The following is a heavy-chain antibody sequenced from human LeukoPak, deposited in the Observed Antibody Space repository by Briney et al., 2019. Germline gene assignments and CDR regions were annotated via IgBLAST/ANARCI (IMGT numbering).Heavy chain of an antibody. CDR2: INSDESST. Sequence: GESLRISCAASGFTFSNYWMYCVRQAPGKGLEWVSRINSDESSTSYTDSVKGRFTVSRDNAKNTLYLQMNSLRVEDTAVYYCGRGNYDMSSGYWGQGTLVTVSS. V-gene: IGHV3-74*01. J-gene: IGHJ4*02. CDR3: GRGNYDMSSGY. D-gene: IGHD3-9*01. CDR1: GFTFSNYW.